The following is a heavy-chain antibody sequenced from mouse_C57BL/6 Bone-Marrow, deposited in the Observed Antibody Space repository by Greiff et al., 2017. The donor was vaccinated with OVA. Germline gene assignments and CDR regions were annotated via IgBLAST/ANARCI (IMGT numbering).Heavy chain of an antibody. Sequence: VQLQQSGPELVKPGASVKISCKASGYSFTDYNMNWVKQSNGKSLEWIGVINPNYGTTSYNEKFKGKATLTADKSSSTAYMELRSLTSEDSAVYFCASETGTGAMDYWGQGTSVTVSS. J-gene: IGHJ4*01. CDR2: INPNYGTT. CDR1: GYSFTDYN. D-gene: IGHD4-1*01. V-gene: IGHV1-39*01. CDR3: ASETGTGAMDY.